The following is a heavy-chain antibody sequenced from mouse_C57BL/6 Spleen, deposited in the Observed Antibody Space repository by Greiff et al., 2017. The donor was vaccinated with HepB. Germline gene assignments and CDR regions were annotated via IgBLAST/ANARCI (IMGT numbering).Heavy chain of an antibody. J-gene: IGHJ4*01. V-gene: IGHV1-72*01. Sequence: QVQLQQPGAELVKPGASVKLSCKASGYTFTSYWMHWVKQRPGRGLEWIGRIDPNSGGTKYNEKFKSKATLTVDKPSSTAYMQLSSLTSEDSAVYDCARGDSSGPPYAMDYWGQGTSVTVSS. CDR2: IDPNSGGT. D-gene: IGHD3-2*02. CDR3: ARGDSSGPPYAMDY. CDR1: GYTFTSYW.